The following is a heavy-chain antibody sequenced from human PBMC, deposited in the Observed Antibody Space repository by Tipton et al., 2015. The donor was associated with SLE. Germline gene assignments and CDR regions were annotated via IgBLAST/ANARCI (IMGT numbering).Heavy chain of an antibody. CDR1: GGSISSGSYY. V-gene: IGHV4-61*02. Sequence: TLSLTCTVSGGSISSGSYYWSWIRQPAGKGLEWIGRIYTRGSTNYNPSLKSRVTISVDTSKNQFSLKLSSVTAADTAVYYCARSTALGELTTAEFDYYYYYYMDVWGKGTTVTVSS. CDR2: IYTRGST. J-gene: IGHJ6*03. CDR3: ARSTALGELTTAEFDYYYYYYMDV. D-gene: IGHD1-26*01.